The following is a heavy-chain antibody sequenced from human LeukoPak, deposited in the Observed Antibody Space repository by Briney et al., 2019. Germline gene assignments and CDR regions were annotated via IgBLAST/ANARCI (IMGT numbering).Heavy chain of an antibody. V-gene: IGHV1-69*06. CDR3: ARGRGYSYGFFDY. D-gene: IGHD5-18*01. CDR2: IIPIFGTA. CDR1: GGTFSSYA. Sequence: GASVKVSCKASGGTFSSYAISWVRQAPGQGLEWMGGIIPIFGTANYAQKFQGRGTITADKSTSTAYMELSSLRSEDTAVYYCARGRGYSYGFFDYWGQGTLVTVSS. J-gene: IGHJ4*02.